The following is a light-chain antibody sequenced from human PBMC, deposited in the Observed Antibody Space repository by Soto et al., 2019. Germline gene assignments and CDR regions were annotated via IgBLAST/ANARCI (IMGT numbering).Light chain of an antibody. CDR1: SSDVGGYDF. V-gene: IGLV2-11*01. CDR3: CSYAGSYNLGV. J-gene: IGLJ3*02. CDR2: DVS. Sequence: QSALTQPRSVSGSPGQSVTISCTGTSSDVGGYDFVSWYQQHPGKAPKLMIYDVSKRPSGVPDRFSGSKSANSASLTISGLQAEDEARYYCCSYAGSYNLGVFGGGTKLTVL.